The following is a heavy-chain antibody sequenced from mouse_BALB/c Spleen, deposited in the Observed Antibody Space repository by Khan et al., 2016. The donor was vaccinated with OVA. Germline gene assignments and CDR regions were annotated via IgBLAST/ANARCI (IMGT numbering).Heavy chain of an antibody. V-gene: IGHV11-2*02. CDR3: VRYDGYYWYFDA. CDR1: GFTFSGFW. J-gene: IGHJ1*01. Sequence: EVQLLETGGGLVQPGGSRGLSCEGSGFTFSGFWMSWVRQTPGKTLEWIGDINSDGSAINYAPSIKDRFTIFRDNDKSTLYLQMSNVRSEDTATYFCVRYDGYYWYFDAW. D-gene: IGHD2-3*01. CDR2: INSDGSAI.